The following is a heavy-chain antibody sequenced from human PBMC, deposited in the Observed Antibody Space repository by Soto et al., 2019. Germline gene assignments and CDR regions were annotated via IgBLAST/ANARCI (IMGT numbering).Heavy chain of an antibody. V-gene: IGHV3-74*01. Sequence: EVQLVESGGGLVQPGGSLRLSCAASGFTFSSYWMHWVRQAPGKGLVRVSRLNSDGSNTTYAHSVKGRFTISRDNAKNTLYLQMNSLRAEETAVYYCASLAAQGYWGQGTLVTVSS. D-gene: IGHD6-13*01. CDR1: GFTFSSYW. CDR2: LNSDGSNT. J-gene: IGHJ4*02. CDR3: ASLAAQGY.